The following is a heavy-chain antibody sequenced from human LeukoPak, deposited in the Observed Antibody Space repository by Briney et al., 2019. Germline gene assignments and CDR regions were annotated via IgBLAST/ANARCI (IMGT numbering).Heavy chain of an antibody. J-gene: IGHJ5*02. CDR3: AKYSSSWSQYNWLDP. Sequence: PGGSLSLSCVASGFTLSSYGMHWAPHSPGKGLEWVADIWYDGKNKFYADSVKGRFTISRDNSKNTVYLQMNSLRAEDTAVYYCAKYSSSWSQYNWLDPWGQGTLVTVSS. CDR1: GFTLSSYG. V-gene: IGHV3-33*06. CDR2: IWYDGKNK. D-gene: IGHD6-13*01.